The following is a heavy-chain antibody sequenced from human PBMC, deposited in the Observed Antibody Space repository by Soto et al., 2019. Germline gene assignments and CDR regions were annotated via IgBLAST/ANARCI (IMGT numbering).Heavy chain of an antibody. J-gene: IGHJ4*02. CDR3: GRVPN. CDR1: GGSFSGQA. CDR2: IIPIFHTT. V-gene: IGHV1-69*13. Sequence: SWKFSCRASGGSFSGQAVGGVRQAPGRGLEWMGGIIPIFHTTNYARRCQGRLTITADESTSTASMELTSLTCEDTAVYYCGRVPNWAQGTQVTVPS.